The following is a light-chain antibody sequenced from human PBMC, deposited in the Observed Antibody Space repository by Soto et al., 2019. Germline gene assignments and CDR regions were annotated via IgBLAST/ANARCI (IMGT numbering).Light chain of an antibody. CDR1: QSVRSY. Sequence: EIVLTQSPATLSLSPGERVTLSCRASQSVRSYLAWYQQKPGQAPRLLIYDASNRATGIAARFSGSGSGTDFTLTISSLEPEDFAIYYCQQRSNWPPTFGPGTKVDNK. CDR3: QQRSNWPPT. J-gene: IGKJ3*01. CDR2: DAS. V-gene: IGKV3-11*01.